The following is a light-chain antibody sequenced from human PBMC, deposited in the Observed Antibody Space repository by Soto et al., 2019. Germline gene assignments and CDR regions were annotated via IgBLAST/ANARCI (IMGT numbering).Light chain of an antibody. Sequence: DVVMTQSPLSLPVTLGQPASISCRSSQSPLYSDGNTYLSWFQQRPGQSPRRLIYKVSNRDSGVPDRFSRSGSGTDFTLKISRVEAEDVGVYYCMQGTHWPWTLGQGTKVDIK. V-gene: IGKV2-30*01. CDR3: MQGTHWPWT. J-gene: IGKJ1*01. CDR1: QSPLYSDGNTY. CDR2: KVS.